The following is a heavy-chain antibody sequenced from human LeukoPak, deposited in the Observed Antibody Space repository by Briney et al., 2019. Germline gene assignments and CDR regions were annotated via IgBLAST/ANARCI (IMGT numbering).Heavy chain of an antibody. J-gene: IGHJ6*02. Sequence: GGSLRLSCAASGFTFSTYWMNWVRQAPGKGLEWVANIKQDGSEKYYADSVKGRFTISRDNSKNTLYLQMNSLRAEDTAVYYCAKSPLAYCGGDCPPYYYYGMDVWGQGTTVTVSS. CDR1: GFTFSTYW. V-gene: IGHV3-7*01. D-gene: IGHD2-21*02. CDR2: IKQDGSEK. CDR3: AKSPLAYCGGDCPPYYYYGMDV.